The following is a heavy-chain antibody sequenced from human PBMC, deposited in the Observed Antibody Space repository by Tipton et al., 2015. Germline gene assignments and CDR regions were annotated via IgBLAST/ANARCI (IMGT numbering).Heavy chain of an antibody. CDR1: GGSISSSSYY. CDR2: INFSGSI. CDR3: ARHVRYDFWSGYYTPFDY. Sequence: TLSLTCTVSGGSISSSSYYWGWIRQPPGKGLEWIGSINFSGSIYYNPSLKSRVTISLDTPKNHFSLKLSSVTAAETAVYYCARHVRYDFWSGYYTPFDYWGQGTLVTVS. J-gene: IGHJ4*02. V-gene: IGHV4-39*01. D-gene: IGHD3-3*01.